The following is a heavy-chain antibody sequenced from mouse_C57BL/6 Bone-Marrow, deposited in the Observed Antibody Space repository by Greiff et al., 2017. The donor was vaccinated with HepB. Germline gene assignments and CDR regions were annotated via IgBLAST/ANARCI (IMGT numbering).Heavy chain of an antibody. Sequence: DVQLVESGGGLVKPGGSLKLSCAASGFTFSDYGMHWVRQAPEKGLEWVAYISSGSSTIYYADTVKGRFTISRDNAKNTLVLQMTSLRSEDTAMYYCAHYYYGSSPYAMDYWGQGTSVTISS. J-gene: IGHJ4*01. CDR1: GFTFSDYG. CDR2: ISSGSSTI. CDR3: AHYYYGSSPYAMDY. D-gene: IGHD1-1*01. V-gene: IGHV5-17*01.